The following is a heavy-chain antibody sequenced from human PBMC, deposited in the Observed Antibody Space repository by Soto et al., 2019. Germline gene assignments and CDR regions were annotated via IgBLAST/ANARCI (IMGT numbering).Heavy chain of an antibody. V-gene: IGHV3-30*18. Sequence: QVQLVESGGGVVQPGTSLRLSCAASGFTFKTHAMHWVRQAPGKGLEWMAVIAYDGNEEFYADSVKGRFTISRDNSKNALYLQINTLRNEDTAVYYCGKDVGDYVPYYYGVDVWGQGTTVTVSS. CDR1: GFTFKTHA. J-gene: IGHJ6*02. CDR2: IAYDGNEE. D-gene: IGHD1-26*01. CDR3: GKDVGDYVPYYYGVDV.